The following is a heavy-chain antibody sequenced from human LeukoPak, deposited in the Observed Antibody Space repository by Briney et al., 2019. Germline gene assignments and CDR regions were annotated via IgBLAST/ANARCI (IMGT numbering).Heavy chain of an antibody. D-gene: IGHD2-2*01. Sequence: SVKVSCKASGGTFSSYAISWVRQAPGQGLEWMGGIIPIFGTANYAQKSQGRVTITADESTSTAYMELSSLRSEDTAVDYCARGRGTPNHRSSTSCYYCRGIDPWGQGTLVTVSS. CDR2: IIPIFGTA. V-gene: IGHV1-69*13. J-gene: IGHJ5*02. CDR3: ARGRGTPNHRSSTSCYYCRGIDP. CDR1: GGTFSSYA.